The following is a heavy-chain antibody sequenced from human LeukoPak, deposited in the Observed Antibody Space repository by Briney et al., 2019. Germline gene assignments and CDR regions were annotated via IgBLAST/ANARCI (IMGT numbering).Heavy chain of an antibody. CDR2: INPNSGGT. Sequence: ASVKVSCKASGYTFTCYYMHWVRQAPGQGLEWMGWINPNSGGTNYAQKFQGRVTMTRDTSISTAYMELSRLRSDDTAVYYCARERGRQKNWFDPWGQGTLVTVSS. CDR3: ARERGRQKNWFDP. D-gene: IGHD3-16*01. J-gene: IGHJ5*02. V-gene: IGHV1-2*02. CDR1: GYTFTCYY.